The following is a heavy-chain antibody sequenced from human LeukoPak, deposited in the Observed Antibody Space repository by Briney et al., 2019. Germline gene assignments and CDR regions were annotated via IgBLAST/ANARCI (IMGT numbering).Heavy chain of an antibody. Sequence: GGSLRLSCAASGYTFSSYSMNWVRQAPGKGLECVSFISVSSGIIHYADSVKGRFTTSRDNVKNSLYLQMNSLRAEDTAVYYCARDQAYDSRGYYYPYHFDCWGQGTLVTVSS. CDR3: ARDQAYDSRGYYYPYHFDC. CDR1: GYTFSSYS. D-gene: IGHD3-22*01. V-gene: IGHV3-48*01. J-gene: IGHJ4*02. CDR2: ISVSSGII.